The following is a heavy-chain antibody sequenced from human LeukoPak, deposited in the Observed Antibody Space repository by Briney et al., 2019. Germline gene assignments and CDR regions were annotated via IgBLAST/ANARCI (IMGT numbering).Heavy chain of an antibody. V-gene: IGHV3-30*18. J-gene: IGHJ4*02. Sequence: GRFLRLSCAASRFTFSSYGMHWVRQAPGKGLEWVALISYDGSNKYYADSVKGRFTISRDNSKNTLYLQMNSLRAEDTAVYYCAKGELGLWFDYWGQGTLVTVSS. D-gene: IGHD5-18*01. CDR1: RFTFSSYG. CDR3: AKGELGLWFDY. CDR2: ISYDGSNK.